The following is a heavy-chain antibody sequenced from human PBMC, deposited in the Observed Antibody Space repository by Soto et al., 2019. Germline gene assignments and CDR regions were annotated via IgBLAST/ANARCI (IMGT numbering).Heavy chain of an antibody. Sequence: GGSLRLSCSVSGFTFSNYAMHWVRQAPGEGLEYVSGITSDGDNTYHADTVKGRFTISRDNSKNTLYLQMSSLRVEDTAIYYWGKGHQLLRYYFEFWGQGTLVTVSS. J-gene: IGHJ4*01. V-gene: IGHV3-64D*06. CDR3: GKGHQLLRYYFEF. D-gene: IGHD3-9*01. CDR2: ITSDGDNT. CDR1: GFTFSNYA.